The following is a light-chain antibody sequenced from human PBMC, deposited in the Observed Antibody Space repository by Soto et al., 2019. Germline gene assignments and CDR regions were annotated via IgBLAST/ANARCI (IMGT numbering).Light chain of an antibody. Sequence: EIVMTQSPATLSVSPGERATLSCRASQSVSSNLAWYQRKPGQAPRLLIYGASTRATGIPARFSGSGSGTEFTLTISRLEPEDFAVYYCQQYGSSPPKGTFGQGTKVDIK. CDR2: GAS. J-gene: IGKJ1*01. V-gene: IGKV3-15*01. CDR3: QQYGSSPPKGT. CDR1: QSVSSN.